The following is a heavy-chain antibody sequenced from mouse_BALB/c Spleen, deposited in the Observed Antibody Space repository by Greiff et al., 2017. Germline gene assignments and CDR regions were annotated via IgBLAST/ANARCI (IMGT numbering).Heavy chain of an antibody. Sequence: VQLKESGPELVKPGASVKISCKASGYSFTGYFMNWVMQSHGKSLEWIGRINPYNGDTFYNQKFKGKATLTVDKSSSTAHMELRSLASEDSAVYYCARGSSWDYAMDYWGQGTSVTVSS. J-gene: IGHJ4*01. D-gene: IGHD1-1*01. CDR2: INPYNGDT. V-gene: IGHV1-20*02. CDR3: ARGSSWDYAMDY. CDR1: GYSFTGYF.